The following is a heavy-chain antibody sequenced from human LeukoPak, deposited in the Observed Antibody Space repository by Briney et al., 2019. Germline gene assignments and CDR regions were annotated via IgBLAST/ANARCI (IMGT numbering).Heavy chain of an antibody. CDR2: IYSSGST. D-gene: IGHD1-26*01. J-gene: IGHJ4*02. CDR3: ARDSGRYRTHDY. CDR1: GGSISSYY. Sequence: PSETLSLTCTVSGGSISSYYWSWIRQPAGKGLEWIGRIYSSGSTSYNPSLKSRVTISVDKSKNQFSLILSSVTAADTAVYYCARDSGRYRTHDYWGQGTLVTVSS. V-gene: IGHV4-4*07.